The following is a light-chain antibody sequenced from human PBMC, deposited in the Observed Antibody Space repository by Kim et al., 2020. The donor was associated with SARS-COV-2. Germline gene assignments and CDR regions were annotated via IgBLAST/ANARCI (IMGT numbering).Light chain of an antibody. Sequence: SVSPGDSAPLSCRASQSVSSTHLAWYQQKPGQAPRLLIYAASSRASGVPDRFSASGSGTDFTLTISRLEPEDFAVYYCQQYGTWTFGQGTKVDIK. CDR1: QSVSSTH. CDR2: AAS. CDR3: QQYGTWT. J-gene: IGKJ1*01. V-gene: IGKV3-20*01.